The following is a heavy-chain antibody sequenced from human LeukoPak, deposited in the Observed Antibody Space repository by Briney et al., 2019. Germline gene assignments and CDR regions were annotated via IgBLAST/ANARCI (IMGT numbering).Heavy chain of an antibody. J-gene: IGHJ4*02. CDR2: IRSKAYRGTT. CDR3: TRDESSGWGDY. CDR1: GFTFSSYG. V-gene: IGHV3-49*04. D-gene: IGHD6-19*01. Sequence: GMSLRLSCAASGFTFSSYGMEWVRQAPGKGLEWVGFIRSKAYRGTTEYAASVKGRFTISRDDSKSIAYLQMNSLKTEDTAVYYCTRDESSGWGDYWGQGTLVTVSS.